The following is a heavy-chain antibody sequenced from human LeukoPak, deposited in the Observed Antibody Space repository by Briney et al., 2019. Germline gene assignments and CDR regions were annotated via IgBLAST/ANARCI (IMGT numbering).Heavy chain of an antibody. Sequence: GESLKISCKGSGYNFTSYWAGWVRQMPGKGLEWMGIIYPGDSDTRYSPSFQGQVTISADKSISTAYLQWSSLKASDTAMYYCARYFLEYSSSSRLDPRRYFDYWGQGTLVTVSS. D-gene: IGHD6-6*01. CDR2: IYPGDSDT. V-gene: IGHV5-51*01. J-gene: IGHJ4*02. CDR3: ARYFLEYSSSSRLDPRRYFDY. CDR1: GYNFTSYW.